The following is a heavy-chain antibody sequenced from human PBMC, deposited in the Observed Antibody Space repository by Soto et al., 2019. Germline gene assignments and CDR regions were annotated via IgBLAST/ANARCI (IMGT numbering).Heavy chain of an antibody. CDR1: GFTFDDYA. Sequence: EVQLVESGGGLVQPGRSLRLSCAASGFTFDDYAMHWVRQAPGKGLEWVSGISWNSGSIGSADSVKGRFTISRDNAKNSLYLQMNSLRAEDTALYYCAKDKTGGDFIRGGFDYWGQGTLVTVSS. CDR2: ISWNSGSI. J-gene: IGHJ4*02. V-gene: IGHV3-9*01. CDR3: AKDKTGGDFIRGGFDY. D-gene: IGHD2-21*02.